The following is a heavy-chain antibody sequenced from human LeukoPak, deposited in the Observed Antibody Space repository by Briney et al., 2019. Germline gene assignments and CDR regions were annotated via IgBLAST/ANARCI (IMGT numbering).Heavy chain of an antibody. CDR2: IYYSGST. CDR1: GSSISSSSYY. CDR3: ARSGDRKSGDCCGY. V-gene: IGHV4-39*01. D-gene: IGHD2-15*01. J-gene: IGHJ4*02. Sequence: SETLSLTCTVSGSSISSSSYYWGWIRQPPGKGLEWIGTIYYSGSTYYNPSLKSRVTISVDTSKNQFSLKLSSVTAADTAVYYCARSGDRKSGDCCGYRGQGTLVTVSS.